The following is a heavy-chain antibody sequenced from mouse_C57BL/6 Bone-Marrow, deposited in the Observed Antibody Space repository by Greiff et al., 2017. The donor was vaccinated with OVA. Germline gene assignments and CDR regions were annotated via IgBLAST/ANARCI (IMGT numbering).Heavy chain of an antibody. CDR1: GYTFTSYG. V-gene: IGHV1-58*01. CDR3: ARLDYYGSSYEDFDY. Sequence: EVKLMESGAELVRPGSSVKMSCKTSGYTFTSYGINWVKQRPGQGLEWIGYIYIGNGYTEYNEKFKGKATLTSDTSSSTAYMQLSSLTSEDSAIYFCARLDYYGSSYEDFDYWGQGTTLTVSS. CDR2: IYIGNGYT. D-gene: IGHD1-1*01. J-gene: IGHJ2*01.